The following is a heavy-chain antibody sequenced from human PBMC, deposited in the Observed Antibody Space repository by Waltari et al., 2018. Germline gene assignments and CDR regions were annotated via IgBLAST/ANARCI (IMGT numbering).Heavy chain of an antibody. V-gene: IGHV3-48*01. CDR1: GLPFNSHA. J-gene: IGHJ4*02. D-gene: IGHD2-8*01. CDR3: ASDPSIGSNLYRYFDF. Sequence: EVQLVESGGGLVQPGGSLRLSCAASGLPFNSHARTWVRQAPGKGLEWVSYISSSSGAIYYADSVKGRFTISRDNAKNSLYLQMNSLRADDTAVYYCASDPSIGSNLYRYFDFWGQGTLVTVSS. CDR2: ISSSSGAI.